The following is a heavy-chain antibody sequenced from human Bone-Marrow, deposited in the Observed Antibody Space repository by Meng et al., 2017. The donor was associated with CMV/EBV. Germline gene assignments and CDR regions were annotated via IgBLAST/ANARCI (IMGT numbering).Heavy chain of an antibody. D-gene: IGHD6-19*01. V-gene: IGHV3-15*07. CDR1: GFTFSNAY. J-gene: IGHJ4*02. CDR2: IKSKSDGETI. CDR3: TTTGSAWFPFDH. Sequence: ASGFTFSNAYMKGVRQAPGKGLEWVGRIKSKSDGETIDYAAPLKGRFTISRDDSKNTLYLQMNSLKTEDTAVYYCTTTGSAWFPFDHWGQGTLVTVSS.